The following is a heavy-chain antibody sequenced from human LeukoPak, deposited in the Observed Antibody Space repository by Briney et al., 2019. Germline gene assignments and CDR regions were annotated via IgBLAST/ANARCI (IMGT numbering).Heavy chain of an antibody. V-gene: IGHV1-18*01. D-gene: IGHD3-22*01. CDR1: GYTFTSYG. J-gene: IGHJ5*02. Sequence: ASVKISCKASGYTFTSYGISWVRQAPGQGLEWMGWISAYNGNTNYAQKLQGRVTMTTDTSTSTAYMELRSLRSDDTAVYYCARLLYYDSSGYYSHWFDPWGQGTLVTVSS. CDR3: ARLLYYDSSGYYSHWFDP. CDR2: ISAYNGNT.